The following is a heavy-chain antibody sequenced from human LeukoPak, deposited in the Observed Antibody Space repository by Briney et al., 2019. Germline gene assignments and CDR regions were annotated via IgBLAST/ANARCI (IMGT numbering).Heavy chain of an antibody. J-gene: IGHJ4*02. V-gene: IGHV3-66*01. D-gene: IGHD1-26*01. CDR3: ARDAGWGRFDY. CDR1: GFTVSSNY. Sequence: PGGSLRLSCAASGFTVSSNYMSWVRQAPGKGLEWVSVIYSGGSTYYADSVKGRFTISRDNSKNTLYLQMNSLRADDTAVYFCARDAGWGRFDYWGQGTLLTVSS. CDR2: IYSGGST.